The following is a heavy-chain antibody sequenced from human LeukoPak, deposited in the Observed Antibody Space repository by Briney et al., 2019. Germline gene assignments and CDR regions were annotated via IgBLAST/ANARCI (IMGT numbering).Heavy chain of an antibody. V-gene: IGHV3-11*01. CDR2: ISSSGSTI. D-gene: IGHD2-2*02. Sequence: GGSLRLSCVASGFTFGKYWMSWIRQAPGKGLEWVSYISSSGSTIYYADSVKGRFTISRDNAKNSLYLQMNSLRAEDTAVYYCARDRGCSSTSCYRRNWFDPWGQGTLVTVSS. CDR3: ARDRGCSSTSCYRRNWFDP. J-gene: IGHJ5*02. CDR1: GFTFGKYW.